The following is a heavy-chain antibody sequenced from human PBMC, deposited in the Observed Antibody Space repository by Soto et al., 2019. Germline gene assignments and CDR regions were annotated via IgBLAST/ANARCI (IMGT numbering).Heavy chain of an antibody. J-gene: IGHJ4*02. CDR3: ARIGGSGTWDIDY. V-gene: IGHV3-21*01. CDR1: GFTFISYS. CDR2: ISTSISYI. D-gene: IGHD3-10*01. Sequence: PGGALRLSCAAPGFTFISYSMNWGRQAPGKGLEWVSSISTSISYIYYADSVKGRFTISRDNAKNSLYLQMNSLRAEETAVYYCARIGGSGTWDIDYWGQGTLVTVSS.